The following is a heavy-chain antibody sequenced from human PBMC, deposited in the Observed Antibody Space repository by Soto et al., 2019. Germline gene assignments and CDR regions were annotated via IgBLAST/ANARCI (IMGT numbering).Heavy chain of an antibody. CDR2: IYKSTTT. J-gene: IGHJ5*01. CDR1: GDSISTVDYF. CDR3: ARGRYCLTGRCFPNWFDS. Sequence: QVHLLESGPGLVKPSQTLSLTCSVSGDSISTVDYFWAWIRQPPGQALDYTGYIYKSTTTYYNPSFESRVAISLDTSKSQFSLNVTSVTAADTAVYFCARGRYCLTGRCFPNWFDSWGQGTLVTVSS. D-gene: IGHD2-15*01. V-gene: IGHV4-30-4*01.